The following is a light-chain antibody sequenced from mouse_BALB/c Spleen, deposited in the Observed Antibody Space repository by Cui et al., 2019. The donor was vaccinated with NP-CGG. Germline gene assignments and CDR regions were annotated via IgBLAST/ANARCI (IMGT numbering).Light chain of an antibody. J-gene: IGLJ1*01. CDR2: GTN. CDR1: TGAVTTSNY. CDR3: ALWYSNHWV. V-gene: IGLV1*01. Sequence: AGVTHESALTTSPGETVTLPCRSSTGAVTTSNYANWVQEKPDHLFTGLIGGTNNRAPGVPARFSGSLIGDKAALTITGAQTEDEAIYFCALWYSNHWVFGGGTKLTVL.